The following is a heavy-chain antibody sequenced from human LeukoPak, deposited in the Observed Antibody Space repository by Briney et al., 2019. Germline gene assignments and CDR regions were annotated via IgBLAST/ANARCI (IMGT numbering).Heavy chain of an antibody. D-gene: IGHD3-22*01. CDR3: ARAEKPTTQSFWGYYYSSGYYGLDAFDI. J-gene: IGHJ3*02. V-gene: IGHV3-33*01. Sequence: GGSLRLSCAASGFTFSSYGMHWVRQAPGNGLEWVAAIRYDGSNKYYADSVKGRFTISRDNSKNTLYLQMNSLRAEDTAVYYCARAEKPTTQSFWGYYYSSGYYGLDAFDIWGQGTMVTVSS. CDR1: GFTFSSYG. CDR2: IRYDGSNK.